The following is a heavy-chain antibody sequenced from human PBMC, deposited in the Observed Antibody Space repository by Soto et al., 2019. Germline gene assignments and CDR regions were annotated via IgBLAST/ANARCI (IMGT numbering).Heavy chain of an antibody. J-gene: IGHJ4*02. CDR3: ARWSYLDY. Sequence: GESLKISCAASGFSFGSYALSWVRQAPGKGLEWVSTISGSDGKTFYADSVKGRFSISRDTSQSTLYLQMNSLRADDTAMYYCARWSYLDYWGQGTRVTVSS. V-gene: IGHV3-23*01. D-gene: IGHD3-3*01. CDR2: ISGSDGKT. CDR1: GFSFGSYA.